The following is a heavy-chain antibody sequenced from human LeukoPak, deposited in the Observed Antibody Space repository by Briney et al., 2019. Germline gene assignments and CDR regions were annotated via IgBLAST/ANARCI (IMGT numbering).Heavy chain of an antibody. Sequence: GGSLRLSCAASGFTFSSYGMHWVRQAPGKGLEWVAVISYDGSNKYYADSVKGRFTISRDNSKNTLYLQMNSLRAEDTAVYYCARAWGCSGGSCYSVHAFDIWGQGTMVTVSS. D-gene: IGHD2-15*01. J-gene: IGHJ3*02. V-gene: IGHV3-30*03. CDR1: GFTFSSYG. CDR3: ARAWGCSGGSCYSVHAFDI. CDR2: ISYDGSNK.